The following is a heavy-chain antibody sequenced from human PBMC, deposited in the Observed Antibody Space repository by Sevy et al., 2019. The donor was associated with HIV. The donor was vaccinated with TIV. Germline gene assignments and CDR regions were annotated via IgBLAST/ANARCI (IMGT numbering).Heavy chain of an antibody. Sequence: GGSLRLSCTVSGFIFSRYSMNWVRQAPGKGLEWISYTSGNSGAIYYPDSAKGRFTVSRDNANNALFLQMSSLKDDETGVYYCARGPDCGGDCDVGFYYPLDVWGQGTTVTVSS. J-gene: IGHJ6*02. D-gene: IGHD2-21*02. V-gene: IGHV3-48*02. CDR3: ARGPDCGGDCDVGFYYPLDV. CDR2: TSGNSGAI. CDR1: GFIFSRYS.